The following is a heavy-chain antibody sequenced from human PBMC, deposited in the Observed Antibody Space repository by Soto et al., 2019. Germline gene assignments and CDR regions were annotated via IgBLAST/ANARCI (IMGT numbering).Heavy chain of an antibody. D-gene: IGHD2-15*01. CDR1: GFTFDDYA. V-gene: IGHV3-9*01. Sequence: GGSLRLSCAASGFTFDDYAMHWVRQAPEKGLEWVSGISWNSGSIGYADSVKGRFTISRDNAKNSLYLQMNSLRAEDTALYYCAKDIIPKGVAATPGYYFDYWGQGTLVTVSS. CDR3: AKDIIPKGVAATPGYYFDY. CDR2: ISWNSGSI. J-gene: IGHJ4*02.